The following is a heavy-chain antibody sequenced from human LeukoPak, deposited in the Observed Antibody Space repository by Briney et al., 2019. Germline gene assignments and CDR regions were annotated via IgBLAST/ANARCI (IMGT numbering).Heavy chain of an antibody. Sequence: GASVKVSCKASGYTFTSYGISWVRQAPGQGLEWMGWISAYNGNTNYAQKLQGRVTMTTDTSTSTAYMELRSLRSDDTAVYYCARDSWYSGSYYSINWFDPWGQGTLVTVSS. CDR2: ISAYNGNT. D-gene: IGHD1-26*01. CDR3: ARDSWYSGSYYSINWFDP. J-gene: IGHJ5*02. V-gene: IGHV1-18*01. CDR1: GYTFTSYG.